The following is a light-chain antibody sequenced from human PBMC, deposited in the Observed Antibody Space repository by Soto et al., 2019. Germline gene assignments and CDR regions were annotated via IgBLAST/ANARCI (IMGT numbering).Light chain of an antibody. CDR1: SSDVGGYNY. CDR2: EVS. CDR3: SSYGGSNNLV. J-gene: IGLJ2*01. Sequence: QSALTQPPSASGSPGQSVTISCTGTSSDVGGYNYVSWYQQHPGKAPKLMIYEVSKRPSGVPDRFSGSKSGNTASLTVSGLPAEDEAYYYCSSYGGSNNLVFGGGTTLTVL. V-gene: IGLV2-8*01.